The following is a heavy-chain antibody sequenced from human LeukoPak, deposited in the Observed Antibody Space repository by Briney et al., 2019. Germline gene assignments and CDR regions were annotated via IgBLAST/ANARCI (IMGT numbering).Heavy chain of an antibody. CDR2: INDSGGAT. V-gene: IGHV3-23*01. CDR1: GFTFSSYA. D-gene: IGHD6-13*01. Sequence: GGSLRLSCAASGFTFSSYAMSWVRQAPGKGLEWVSSINDSGGATYYADSVKGRFTISRDNSKNTLYMQMNSLRAEDTAVYYCAKGGQQMVQGIDYWGQGTLVTVSS. J-gene: IGHJ4*02. CDR3: AKGGQQMVQGIDY.